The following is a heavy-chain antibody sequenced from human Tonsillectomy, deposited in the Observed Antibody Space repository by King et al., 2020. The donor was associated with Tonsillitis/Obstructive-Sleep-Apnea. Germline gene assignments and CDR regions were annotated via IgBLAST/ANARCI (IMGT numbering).Heavy chain of an antibody. CDR3: AGGGYYDFWSGSSGGAFDI. CDR1: GFTFSSYA. D-gene: IGHD3-3*01. J-gene: IGHJ3*02. CDR2: ISCDGSNK. Sequence: VQLVESGGGVVQPGRSLRLSCAASGFTFSSYAMHWVRQAPGKGLEWVAFISCDGSNKYYADSVKGRFTISRDNSKNTLYLQMNSLRAEDTAIYYCAGGGYYDFWSGSSGGAFDIWGQGTMVTVSS. V-gene: IGHV3-30*04.